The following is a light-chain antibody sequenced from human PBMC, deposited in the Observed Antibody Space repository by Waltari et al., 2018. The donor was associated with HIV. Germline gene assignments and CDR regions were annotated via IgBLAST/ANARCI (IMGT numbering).Light chain of an antibody. CDR2: EVT. Sequence: QSALTQPPSASGSPGQSVTISCTGTRSDVGGYNFVSWYQQHPGKAPKLMIFEVTKRPSGVPARFSGSKTGNTASLTVSGLQADDEADYYCSSYAGSNNLVFGGGTKLTVL. CDR1: RSDVGGYNF. V-gene: IGLV2-8*01. CDR3: SSYAGSNNLV. J-gene: IGLJ2*01.